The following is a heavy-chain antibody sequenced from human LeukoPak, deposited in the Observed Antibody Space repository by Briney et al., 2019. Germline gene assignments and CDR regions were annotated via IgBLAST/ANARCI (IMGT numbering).Heavy chain of an antibody. Sequence: ASVKVSCKASGGTFSSYAFSWVRQAPGQGLEWLGGIIPMFGTATYAPKFQGRVTITADESSTTAYMELSSLRSEDTAVYYCAAGPGAISSDYWGQGTLVTVSS. CDR3: AAGPGAISSDY. CDR1: GGTFSSYA. D-gene: IGHD3-10*01. CDR2: IIPMFGTA. V-gene: IGHV1-69*13. J-gene: IGHJ4*02.